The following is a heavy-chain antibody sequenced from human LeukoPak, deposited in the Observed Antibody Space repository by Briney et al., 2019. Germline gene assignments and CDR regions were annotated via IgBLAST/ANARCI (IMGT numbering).Heavy chain of an antibody. Sequence: SETLSLTCTVSGGSISSYYWSWIRQPPGKGLEWIGYIYYSGSTNYNPSLKSRVTISVDTSKNQFSLKLSSVTAADTAVYYCARDPELGRSAYIGYGMDVWGQGTTVTVSS. CDR3: ARDPELGRSAYIGYGMDV. D-gene: IGHD3-3*01. V-gene: IGHV4-59*01. CDR2: IYYSGST. J-gene: IGHJ6*02. CDR1: GGSISSYY.